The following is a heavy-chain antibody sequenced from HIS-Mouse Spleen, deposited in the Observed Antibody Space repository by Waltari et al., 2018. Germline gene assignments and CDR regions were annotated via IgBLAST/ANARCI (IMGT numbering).Heavy chain of an antibody. CDR2: IYHSGST. CDR3: ARDPYVAAAYNWFDP. J-gene: IGHJ5*02. D-gene: IGHD6-13*01. V-gene: IGHV4-38-2*02. CDR1: GYSISSGYY. Sequence: QVQLQESVPGLVKPSETLSLTCTVSGYSISSGYYWGWIRQPPGKGLEWIGSIYHSGSTYYNPSLKSRVTISVDTSKNQFSLKLSSVTAADTAVYYCARDPYVAAAYNWFDPWGQGTLVTVSS.